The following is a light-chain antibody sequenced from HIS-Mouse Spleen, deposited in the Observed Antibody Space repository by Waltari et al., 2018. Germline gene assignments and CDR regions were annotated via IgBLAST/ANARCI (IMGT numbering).Light chain of an antibody. CDR1: SSAVGGYNY. V-gene: IGLV2-14*01. Sequence: QSALTQPASVSGSPGQSITISCTGTSSAVGGYNYVSGYQQHPGKAPKLMIYEVSHRPSGVSNRFSGSKSGNTASLTISGLQAEDEADYYCSSYTSSSTRVVFGGGTKLTVL. CDR2: EVS. CDR3: SSYTSSSTRVV. J-gene: IGLJ2*01.